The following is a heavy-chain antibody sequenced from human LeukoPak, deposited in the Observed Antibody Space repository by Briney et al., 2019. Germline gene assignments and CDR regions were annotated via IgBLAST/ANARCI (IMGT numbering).Heavy chain of an antibody. CDR2: IRLDGSEN. CDR1: GFTFSAYW. D-gene: IGHD2-2*01. J-gene: IGHJ3*02. V-gene: IGHV3-7*01. Sequence: PGGSLRLSCVASGFTFSAYWTTWVRQAPGKGLDWVANIRLDGSENYYVDSVRGRFTISRDNAKNSLYLQMNSLRAEDTAVYYCARRARYCTSTSCDPIGAFDIWGQGTMVTVSS. CDR3: ARRARYCTSTSCDPIGAFDI.